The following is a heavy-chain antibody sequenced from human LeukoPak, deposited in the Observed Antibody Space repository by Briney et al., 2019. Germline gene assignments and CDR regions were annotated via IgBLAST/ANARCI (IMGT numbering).Heavy chain of an antibody. J-gene: IGHJ6*02. CDR3: ARDPYSSTWSYGMDV. V-gene: IGHV3-7*05. CDR2: IKEDGSEK. CDR1: GFTFSDYW. Sequence: GGSLRLSCAASGFTFSDYWMSGVRQAPGRGLEWVANIKEDGSEKVYVDSVKGRFTISRDNAKNSLFLQMDALRAEDTAVYYCARDPYSSTWSYGMDVWGQGTTVTVSS. D-gene: IGHD6-6*01.